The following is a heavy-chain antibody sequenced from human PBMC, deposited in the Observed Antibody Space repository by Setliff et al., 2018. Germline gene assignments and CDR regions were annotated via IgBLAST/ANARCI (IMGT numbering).Heavy chain of an antibody. CDR1: GYTFTNYA. CDR2: INTNTGNP. J-gene: IGHJ5*02. CDR3: ARDLRYCSTTSCHGDWFDP. Sequence: ASVKVSCKASGYTFTNYAIHWVRQAPGQRLEWMGWINTNTGNPTYAQDFTGRFVFSLDTSVSTAYLQISSLKAEDTAVYYCARDLRYCSTTSCHGDWFDPWGQGTLVTVSS. D-gene: IGHD2-2*01. V-gene: IGHV7-4-1*02.